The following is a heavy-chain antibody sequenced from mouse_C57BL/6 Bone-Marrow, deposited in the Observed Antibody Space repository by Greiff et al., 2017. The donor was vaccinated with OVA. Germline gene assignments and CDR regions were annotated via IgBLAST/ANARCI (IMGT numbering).Heavy chain of an antibody. Sequence: HVQLQQPGAELVKPGASVKLSCKASGYTFTSYWMHWVKQRPGRGLEWIGRIDPNSGGTKYHEKVKSKVTLTVDKPSNSAYMQRSSLTSEDAAVYYCARERLRRFFDYWGQGTTLTGSS. D-gene: IGHD2-4*01. V-gene: IGHV1-72*01. CDR3: ARERLRRFFDY. CDR1: GYTFTSYW. J-gene: IGHJ2*01. CDR2: IDPNSGGT.